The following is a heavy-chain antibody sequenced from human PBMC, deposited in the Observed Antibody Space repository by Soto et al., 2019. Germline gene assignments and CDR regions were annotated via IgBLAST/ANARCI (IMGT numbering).Heavy chain of an antibody. CDR1: GGTFSSYA. Sequence: ASVKVSCKASGGTFSSYAISWVRQAPGQGLEWMGGIIPFFGIANYAQKFQGRVTITADKSTSTAYMELSSLRSEDTGVYYCARFIWGIVEVPAAMDGVSESCFDPWGQGTLVTVSS. CDR3: ARFIWGIVEVPAAMDGVSESCFDP. J-gene: IGHJ5*02. CDR2: IIPFFGIA. V-gene: IGHV1-69*10. D-gene: IGHD2-2*01.